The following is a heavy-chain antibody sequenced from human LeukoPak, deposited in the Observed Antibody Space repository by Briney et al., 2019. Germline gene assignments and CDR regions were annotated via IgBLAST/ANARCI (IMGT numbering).Heavy chain of an antibody. CDR1: GFTFSKYW. V-gene: IGHV3-7*01. Sequence: PGGSLRLSCAASGFTFSKYWVTWVRQAPGMGLEWVAKLDEDGSQKYYVESVKGRFTISRDNADNSLYLQMNSLRADDTAVSDPARFGRNDWDFDIWGQGTLVTVSS. CDR2: LDEDGSQK. J-gene: IGHJ4*02. CDR3: ARFGRNDWDFDI. D-gene: IGHD3-10*01.